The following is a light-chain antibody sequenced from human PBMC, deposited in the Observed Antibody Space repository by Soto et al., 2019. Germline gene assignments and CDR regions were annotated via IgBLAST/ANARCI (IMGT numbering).Light chain of an antibody. Sequence: EIVLTQSPATLSSFPGDRVTLSFMASQYINTRLAWYQHRPGQAPRLLIYQTSLRAAGIPARFSASGSGTDFTLTISDVQPEDFALYYCHQRQSWPRTFGQGTKVDI. V-gene: IGKV3-11*01. J-gene: IGKJ1*01. CDR1: QYINTR. CDR3: HQRQSWPRT. CDR2: QTS.